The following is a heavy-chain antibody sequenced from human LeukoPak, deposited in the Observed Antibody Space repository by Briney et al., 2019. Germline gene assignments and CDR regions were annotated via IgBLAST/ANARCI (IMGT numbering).Heavy chain of an antibody. J-gene: IGHJ6*02. CDR3: AKYSSRNYYGMDV. V-gene: IGHV3-30*18. D-gene: IGHD1-26*01. Sequence: PGGSLRLSCAASGFTFSTYGMHWVRQAPGKGLEWVAVISYDGITKYYADSVKGRFTISRDNSKTTLSLQTSSLRAEDTAVYYCAKYSSRNYYGMDVWGQGTTVTVSS. CDR1: GFTFSTYG. CDR2: ISYDGITK.